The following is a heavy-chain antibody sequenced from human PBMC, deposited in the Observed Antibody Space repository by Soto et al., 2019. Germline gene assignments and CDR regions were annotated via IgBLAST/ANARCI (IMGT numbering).Heavy chain of an antibody. J-gene: IGHJ6*02. CDR3: ARVKAGDFWSGYSLYYGMDV. D-gene: IGHD3-3*01. V-gene: IGHV1-8*01. Sequence: QVQLVQSGAEVKKPGASVKVSCKASGYTFTSYDINWVRQATGQGLEWMGWMNPNSGNTGYAQKFQGRVTMTRNTSISTAYMELSSQRSADTAVYYCARVKAGDFWSGYSLYYGMDVWGQGTTVTVSS. CDR2: MNPNSGNT. CDR1: GYTFTSYD.